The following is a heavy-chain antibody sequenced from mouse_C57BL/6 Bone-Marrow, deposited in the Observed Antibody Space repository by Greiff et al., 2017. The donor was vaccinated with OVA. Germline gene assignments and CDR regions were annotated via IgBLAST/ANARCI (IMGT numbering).Heavy chain of an antibody. D-gene: IGHD2-12*01. J-gene: IGHJ3*01. V-gene: IGHV1-39*01. CDR1: GYSFTDYN. CDR3: ARAGFYDGGAWFAY. Sequence: VQLKESGPELVKPGASVKISCKASGYSFTDYNMNWVKQSNGKSLEWIGVINPNYGTTSYNQKFKGKATLTVDQSSSTAYMQLNSLTSEDSAVYYCARAGFYDGGAWFAYWGQGTLVTVSA. CDR2: INPNYGTT.